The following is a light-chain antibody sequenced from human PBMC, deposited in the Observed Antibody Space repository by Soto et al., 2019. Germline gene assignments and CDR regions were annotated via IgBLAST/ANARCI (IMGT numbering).Light chain of an antibody. J-gene: IGLJ1*01. Sequence: QSVLTQPASVSGSPGQSITISCTGTSSDVGGHDYVSWYQQHPGKAPKLIIYEVRNRPSGVSNRFSGSKSGNTAPLTISGLQAEDEADYYCSSYSSTTLVFGTGTKVTVL. CDR3: SSYSSTTLV. V-gene: IGLV2-14*01. CDR1: SSDVGGHDY. CDR2: EVR.